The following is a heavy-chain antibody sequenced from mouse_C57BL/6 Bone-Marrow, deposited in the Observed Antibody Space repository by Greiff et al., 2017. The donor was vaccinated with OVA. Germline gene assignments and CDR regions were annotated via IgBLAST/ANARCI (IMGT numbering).Heavy chain of an antibody. CDR2: INPGSGGT. D-gene: IGHD2-3*01. V-gene: IGHV1-54*01. Sequence: VQLVESGAELVRPGTSVKVSCKASGYAFTNYLIEWVKQRPGQGLEWIGVINPGSGGTNYNEKFKGKATLTADKSSSTAYVQLSSLTSEDSAVYFCARERGGYFNDYWGQGTTLTVSS. CDR1: GYAFTNYL. CDR3: ARERGGYFNDY. J-gene: IGHJ2*01.